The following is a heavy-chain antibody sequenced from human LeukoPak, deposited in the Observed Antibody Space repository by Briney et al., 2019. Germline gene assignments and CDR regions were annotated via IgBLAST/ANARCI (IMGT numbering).Heavy chain of an antibody. CDR3: ARASPYDNWSGYWFDP. CDR2: INYSGST. J-gene: IGHJ5*02. CDR1: GGSISTYY. D-gene: IGHD3-3*01. V-gene: IGHV4-59*01. Sequence: SETLSLTCTVSGGSISTYYWSWIRQPPGKGLEWIGYINYSGSTKYNPSLKSRVTISVDKSKNQFSLKVNSVTAADTAVYYCARASPYDNWSGYWFDPWGQGTPVTVSS.